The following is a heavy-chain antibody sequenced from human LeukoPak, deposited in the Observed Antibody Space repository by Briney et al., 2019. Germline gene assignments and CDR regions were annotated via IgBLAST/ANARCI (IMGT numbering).Heavy chain of an antibody. CDR1: GYTFTSYY. CDR3: AREKLQYRNWFDP. CDR2: INPSGGST. V-gene: IGHV1-46*01. J-gene: IGHJ5*02. D-gene: IGHD4-11*01. Sequence: ASVKVSCKXSGYTFTSYYMHWVRQAPGQGLEWMGIINPSGGSTSYAQKFQGRVTMTRDMSTNTVYMELSSLRSEDTAVYYCAREKLQYRNWFDPWGKGTLVXV.